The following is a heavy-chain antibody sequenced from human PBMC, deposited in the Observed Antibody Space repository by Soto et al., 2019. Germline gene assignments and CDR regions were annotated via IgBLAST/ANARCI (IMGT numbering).Heavy chain of an antibody. J-gene: IGHJ5*02. D-gene: IGHD3-10*01. CDR1: GFTFSSYG. CDR2: IWYDGSNK. V-gene: IGHV3-33*01. CDR3: AREGSYYNWFDP. Sequence: QVQLVESGGGVVQPGRSLRLSCAASGFTFSSYGMHWVRQAPGKGLEWVAVIWYDGSNKYYADSVKGRFTISRDNSKNTLYLQMNSLRAEATAVYYCAREGSYYNWFDPWGQGTLVTVSS.